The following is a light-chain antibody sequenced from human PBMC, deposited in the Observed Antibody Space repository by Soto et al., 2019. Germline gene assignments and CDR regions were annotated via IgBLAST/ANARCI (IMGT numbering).Light chain of an antibody. V-gene: IGKV3-20*01. Sequence: EIVLTQSPCTLSLSPGERATLSCRASQSVSSTYLAWYQQRPGQAPRLLIYGASSRATGIPDRFSGSGSGTDFTLTLSRLEPEDFAVYYCQQYGSSPWTFGQGTKVEIK. J-gene: IGKJ1*01. CDR2: GAS. CDR1: QSVSSTY. CDR3: QQYGSSPWT.